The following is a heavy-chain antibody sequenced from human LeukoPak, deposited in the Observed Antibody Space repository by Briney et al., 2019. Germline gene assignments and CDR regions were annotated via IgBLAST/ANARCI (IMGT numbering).Heavy chain of an antibody. CDR2: IYYSGST. Sequence: PSETLSLTCTVSGGSISSSSYYWGWIRQPPGKGLEWIGSIYYSGSTYYNPSLKSRVTISVDTSKNQFSLKLSSVTAADTAVYYCARDYCSGGSCYSGLGYWGQGTLVTVSS. J-gene: IGHJ4*02. V-gene: IGHV4-39*07. CDR1: GGSISSSSYY. CDR3: ARDYCSGGSCYSGLGY. D-gene: IGHD2-15*01.